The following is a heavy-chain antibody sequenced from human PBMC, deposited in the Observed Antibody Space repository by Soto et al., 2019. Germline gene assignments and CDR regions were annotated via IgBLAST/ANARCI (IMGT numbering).Heavy chain of an antibody. Sequence: GGSLRLSCAASGFTFSSYAVSWVRQAPGKGLEWVSAISGSGGSTYYADSVKGRFTISRDNSKNTLYLQMNSLRAEDTAVYYCAKDERGEQQLVSSYYWGQGTLVTVSS. J-gene: IGHJ4*02. D-gene: IGHD6-13*01. CDR1: GFTFSSYA. V-gene: IGHV3-23*01. CDR2: ISGSGGST. CDR3: AKDERGEQQLVSSYY.